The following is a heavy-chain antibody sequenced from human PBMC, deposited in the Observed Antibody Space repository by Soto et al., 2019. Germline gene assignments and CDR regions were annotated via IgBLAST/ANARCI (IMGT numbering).Heavy chain of an antibody. CDR3: ARASSCWYYFDY. Sequence: GGSRRLSCAAAGFTFSSYGMHWVRQAPGKGLEWVAVIWYDGSNKYYADSVKGRFTISRDNSKNTLYLQMNSLRAEDTAVYYCARASSCWYYFDYWGQGTLFTVSS. J-gene: IGHJ4*02. V-gene: IGHV3-33*01. CDR2: IWYDGSNK. CDR1: GFTFSSYG. D-gene: IGHD6-19*01.